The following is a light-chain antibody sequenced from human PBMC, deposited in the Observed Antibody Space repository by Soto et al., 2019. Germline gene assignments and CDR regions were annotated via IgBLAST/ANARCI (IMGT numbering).Light chain of an antibody. J-gene: IGKJ4*01. CDR3: LPYYNCPLT. CDR1: QTISSW. Sequence: DIQMTQSPSTLSASVGDRVPVPCGASQTISSWLAWYQQKPGKAPKLLIYEASTLKSGVPSRFSGSRSGAEFTLTISSLQSEDFAAYYCLPYYNCPLTFGGGTKVDIK. CDR2: EAS. V-gene: IGKV1-5*03.